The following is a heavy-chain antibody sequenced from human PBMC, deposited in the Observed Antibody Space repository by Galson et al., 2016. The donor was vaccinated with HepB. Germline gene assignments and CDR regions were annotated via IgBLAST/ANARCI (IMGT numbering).Heavy chain of an antibody. D-gene: IGHD3-22*01. V-gene: IGHV3-48*01. J-gene: IGHJ6*02. CDR1: GFTFSTYT. CDR3: ARVVYDKGAAMDV. CDR2: ISSSSSTI. Sequence: SLRLSCAASGFTFSTYTYDINWVRQAPGKGLEWVSYISSSSSTISYADSVKGRFTISRDNAKNSLYLQMNSLRAEDTAVYYCARVVYDKGAAMDVWGQGTTVTVSS.